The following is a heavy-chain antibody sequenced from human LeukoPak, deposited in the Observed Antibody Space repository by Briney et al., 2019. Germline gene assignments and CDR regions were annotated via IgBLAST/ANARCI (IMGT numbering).Heavy chain of an antibody. CDR3: ARGGASSKFFDY. J-gene: IGHJ4*02. D-gene: IGHD6-6*01. CDR2: VHSSGAT. Sequence: SETLSLTCTVSGGSISSYYWSWIRQPPGKGLEWIAFVHSSGATNYNPSLKSRVTISVDTSKSQFSLKLTSVTAADTAVYYCARGGASSKFFDYWGQGALVTVSS. V-gene: IGHV4-59*01. CDR1: GGSISSYY.